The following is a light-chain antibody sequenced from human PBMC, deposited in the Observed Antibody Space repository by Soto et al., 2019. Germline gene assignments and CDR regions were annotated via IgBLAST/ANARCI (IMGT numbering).Light chain of an antibody. CDR1: SGHTNYA. CDR3: LTWGAGIWV. CDR2: LNSDGRH. V-gene: IGLV4-69*01. Sequence: QPVLTQSPSASASLGASVKLTCTLSSGHTNYAIAWHQLQPEKGPRYLMKLNSDGRHSKGDGIPDRFSGSSSGAERYLTTSSLRSEDEADYYCLTWGAGIWVFGGGTKLTVL. J-gene: IGLJ3*02.